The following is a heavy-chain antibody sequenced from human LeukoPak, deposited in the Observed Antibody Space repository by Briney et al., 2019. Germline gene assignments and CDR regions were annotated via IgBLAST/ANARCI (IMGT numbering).Heavy chain of an antibody. CDR3: ARQRTDVVATITGMDV. D-gene: IGHD5-12*01. V-gene: IGHV5-51*01. CDR2: IYPGDSDT. J-gene: IGHJ6*02. CDR1: GYSFTSYC. Sequence: GESLKISCKGSGYSFTSYCIGWVRQMPGKGLEWMGIIYPGDSDTRYSPSFQGQVTISADKSISTAYLQWSSLKASDTAMYYCARQRTDVVATITGMDVWGQGTTVTVSS.